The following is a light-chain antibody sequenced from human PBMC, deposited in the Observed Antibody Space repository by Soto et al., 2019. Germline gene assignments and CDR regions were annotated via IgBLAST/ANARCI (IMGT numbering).Light chain of an antibody. V-gene: IGKV3-15*01. CDR3: QQYHNWWT. CDR2: GAS. Sequence: IVMTQSPATLSMSPGDRATLSCRASQSVSTNLAWYQQKPGQAPRLLISGASTRATGTPARFSGSGSGIEFTLTISSLQSEDFAVYYCQQYHNWWTFGQGTKVEIK. CDR1: QSVSTN. J-gene: IGKJ1*01.